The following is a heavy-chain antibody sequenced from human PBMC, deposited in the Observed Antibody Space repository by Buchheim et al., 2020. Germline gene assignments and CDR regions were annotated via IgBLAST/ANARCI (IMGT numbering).Heavy chain of an antibody. D-gene: IGHD2-2*02. Sequence: EVQLVESGGGLVQPGRSLRLSCAASGFTFDDYTMHWVRQAPGKGLEWVSGISWGSGNIGYADPVKGRFTISRENAKNSLYLVMHSLRPDDTALYYCSKADYTSNWFDSWGQGTL. V-gene: IGHV3-9*01. CDR2: ISWGSGNI. CDR3: SKADYTSNWFDS. J-gene: IGHJ5*01. CDR1: GFTFDDYT.